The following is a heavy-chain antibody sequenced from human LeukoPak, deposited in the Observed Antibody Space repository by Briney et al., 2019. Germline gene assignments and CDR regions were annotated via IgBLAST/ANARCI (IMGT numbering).Heavy chain of an antibody. CDR3: AKGRGRFLEWLSDAFDI. CDR2: ISYDGSNK. J-gene: IGHJ3*02. Sequence: PGGSLRLSCAASGFTFSSYGMHWVRQAPGKGLEWVAVISYDGSNKNYADSVKGRFTISRDNSKNTLYLQMNSLRAEDTAVYYCAKGRGRFLEWLSDAFDIWGQGTMVTVSS. D-gene: IGHD3-3*01. V-gene: IGHV3-30*18. CDR1: GFTFSSYG.